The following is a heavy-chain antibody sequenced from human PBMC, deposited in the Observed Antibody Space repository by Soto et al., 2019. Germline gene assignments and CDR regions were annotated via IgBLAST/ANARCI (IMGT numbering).Heavy chain of an antibody. CDR3: ARDEDSGWNYFDY. CDR2: ISAYNGNI. J-gene: IGHJ4*02. CDR1: GYTCSNYG. D-gene: IGHD6-19*01. Sequence: ASVKVSCKASGYTCSNYGINWVRQAPGQGLEWMGWISAYNGNINYAQKLQGRVTVTTDTSTSTTYMELRSLRSDDTAVYYCARDEDSGWNYFDYWGQGTLVTVSS. V-gene: IGHV1-18*01.